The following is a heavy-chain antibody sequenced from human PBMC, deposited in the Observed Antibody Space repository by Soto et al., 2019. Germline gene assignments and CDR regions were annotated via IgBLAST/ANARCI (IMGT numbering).Heavy chain of an antibody. CDR2: ISYDGSNK. CDR1: GFTFSNYG. Sequence: QVQLVESGGGVVQPGRSLRLSCAASGFTFSNYGMHWVRQAPGKGLEWVADISYDGSNKYHADSVKGRFTISRDNSKNTLYLQMNSLRAEDTAVYYCSKVGFSGSSTYYYYYGMDVWGQGTTVTVSS. V-gene: IGHV3-30*18. J-gene: IGHJ6*02. CDR3: SKVGFSGSSTYYYYYGMDV. D-gene: IGHD1-26*01.